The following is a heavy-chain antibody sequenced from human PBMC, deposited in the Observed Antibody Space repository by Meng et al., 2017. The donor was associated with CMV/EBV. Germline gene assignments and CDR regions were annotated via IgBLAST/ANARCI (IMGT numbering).Heavy chain of an antibody. V-gene: IGHV3-7*01. Sequence: GESLKISCAASGFTFSSYWMSWVRQAPGKGLEWVANIKPDGSEKYYVDSVKGRFTISRDNAKNSLYLQMNSLRAEDTAVYYCAREDYYGSGDDAFDIWGQGTMVTVSS. D-gene: IGHD3-10*01. CDR2: IKPDGSEK. CDR3: AREDYYGSGDDAFDI. CDR1: GFTFSSYW. J-gene: IGHJ3*02.